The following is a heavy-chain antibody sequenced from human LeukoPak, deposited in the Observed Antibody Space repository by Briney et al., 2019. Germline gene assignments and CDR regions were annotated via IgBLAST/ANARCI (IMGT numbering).Heavy chain of an antibody. CDR3: TTVGATLALRYYFDY. J-gene: IGHJ4*02. D-gene: IGHD1-26*01. CDR1: GFTFSNAW. V-gene: IGHV3-15*01. Sequence: GGSLRLSCAASGFTFSNAWMSWVRQAPGKGLEWVGRIKSKTDGGTTDYAAPVKGRFTISRDDSRNTLYLQMNSLKTEDTAVYYCTTVGATLALRYYFDYWGQGTLVTVSS. CDR2: IKSKTDGGTT.